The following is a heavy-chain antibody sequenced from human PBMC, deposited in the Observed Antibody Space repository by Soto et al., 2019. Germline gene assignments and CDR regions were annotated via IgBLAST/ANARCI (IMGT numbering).Heavy chain of an antibody. CDR2: ISYDGSNK. D-gene: IGHD6-19*01. Sequence: GGFLRLSCAASGFTLSRKGMHWVRQAPGKGLEWVAVISYDGSNKYYGDSVKGRFTISRDNSKNTVYLQMNSLRAEDTAVYYCAKDALTVAGPQRGSLDVWGQGTTVTVSS. V-gene: IGHV3-30*18. CDR1: GFTLSRKG. CDR3: AKDALTVAGPQRGSLDV. J-gene: IGHJ6*02.